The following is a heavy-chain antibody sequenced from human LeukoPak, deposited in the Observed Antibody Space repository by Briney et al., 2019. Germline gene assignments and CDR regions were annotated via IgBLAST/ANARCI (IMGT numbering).Heavy chain of an antibody. V-gene: IGHV3-7*01. CDR3: ARFSRSSSGY. Sequence: GGSLRLSCAATGFTFSSYWISSVRVRQAPGKGLEWVANIKQDGSDTQYVDSVKGRFTISRDNAKNSLYLQMNSLRAEDTAVYYCARFSRSSSGYRGQGSLVTVSS. D-gene: IGHD5-12*01. CDR1: GFTFSSYW. CDR2: IKQDGSDT. J-gene: IGHJ4*02.